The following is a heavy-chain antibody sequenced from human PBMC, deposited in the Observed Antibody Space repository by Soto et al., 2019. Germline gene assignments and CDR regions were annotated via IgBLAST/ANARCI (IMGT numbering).Heavy chain of an antibody. J-gene: IGHJ5*01. CDR3: APRQLVTFFAWVTQTHTWFHS. CDR1: GFSLSTSGAA. D-gene: IGHD3-9*01. Sequence: QITLKESGPTLVNPTQTLTLTCTFSGFSLSTSGAAVGWIRQPPGKALEWLALVYWDVDKRYSASIKNRVTITTDTTKNHVVLTRTNPEPLDTATYYYAPRQLVTFFAWVTQTHTWFHSWSQGTLFTFPS. V-gene: IGHV2-5*02. CDR2: VYWDVDK.